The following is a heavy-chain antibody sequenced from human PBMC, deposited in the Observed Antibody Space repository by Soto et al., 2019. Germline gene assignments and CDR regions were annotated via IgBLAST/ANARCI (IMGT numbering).Heavy chain of an antibody. CDR3: ARDRRIHYYGSGSFFYYYYGMDV. J-gene: IGHJ6*02. V-gene: IGHV4-4*02. D-gene: IGHD3-10*01. CDR2: IYHSGST. CDR1: GGSISSSNW. Sequence: SETLSLTCAVSGGSISSSNWWSWVRQPPGKGLEWIGEIYHSGSTNYNPSLKSRVTISVDKSKNQFSLKLSSVTAADTAVYYCARDRRIHYYGSGSFFYYYYGMDVWGQGTTVTVSS.